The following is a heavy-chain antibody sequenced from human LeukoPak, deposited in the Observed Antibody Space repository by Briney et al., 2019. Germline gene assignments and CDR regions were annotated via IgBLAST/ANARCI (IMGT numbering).Heavy chain of an antibody. V-gene: IGHV1-18*01. D-gene: IGHD3-10*01. CDR1: GYTFISYG. Sequence: ASVKVSCKASGYTFISYGITWVRQAPGHGLEWMGWISAHDGNTKYAQKFQGRVTMTTDTPTSTAYMELRSLRSDDTAFYYCARASDSGSFFHLQWGQGTLVTVSS. J-gene: IGHJ4*02. CDR2: ISAHDGNT. CDR3: ARASDSGSFFHLQ.